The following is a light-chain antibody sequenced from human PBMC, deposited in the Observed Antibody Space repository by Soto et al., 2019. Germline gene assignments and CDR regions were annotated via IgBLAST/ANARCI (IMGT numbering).Light chain of an antibody. CDR1: SSDVGGFDY. CDR3: SSYTSSVAYV. Sequence: QLVLTQPASVSGSPGQSITISCTGTSSDVGGFDYVSWYQQNPGKAPKLIIYEVTNRASGVSNRFSGSKSGNTASLTISGLQAQDEADYYCSSYTSSVAYVFGTGTKVTVL. CDR2: EVT. V-gene: IGLV2-14*01. J-gene: IGLJ1*01.